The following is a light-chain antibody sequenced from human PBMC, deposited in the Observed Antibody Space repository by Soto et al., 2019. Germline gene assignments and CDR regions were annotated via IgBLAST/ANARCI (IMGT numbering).Light chain of an antibody. CDR2: GNI. CDR1: SSNSGANYD. CDR3: QSYDGSLSGWL. J-gene: IGLJ3*02. Sequence: QAVVTQPPSVSGAPGHRVTISCTGSSSNSGANYDVHWYQQLPGTAPKLLIYGNINRPSGVPDRFSGSKSGSSASLAITGLQAEDEADYYCQSYDGSLSGWLFGGGTKVTVL. V-gene: IGLV1-40*01.